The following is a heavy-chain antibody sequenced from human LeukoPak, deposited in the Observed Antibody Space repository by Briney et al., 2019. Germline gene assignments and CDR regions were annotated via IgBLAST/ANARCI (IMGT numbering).Heavy chain of an antibody. Sequence: PSETLSLTCTVSGGSISSYYWSWIRQPAGKGLEWIGRIYTSGSTNYNPSLKSRVTMPVDTSKNQFSLKLSSVTAADTAVYYCARDRRYCSSTSCYEGAFDIWGQGTMVTVSS. CDR1: GGSISSYY. D-gene: IGHD2-2*01. J-gene: IGHJ3*02. CDR3: ARDRRYCSSTSCYEGAFDI. V-gene: IGHV4-4*07. CDR2: IYTSGST.